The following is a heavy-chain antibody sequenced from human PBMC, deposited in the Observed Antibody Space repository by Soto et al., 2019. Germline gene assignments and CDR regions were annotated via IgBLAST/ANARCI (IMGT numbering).Heavy chain of an antibody. D-gene: IGHD3-22*01. Sequence: PGGSLRLSCAASGFAFSTFGMHWVRQAPGKGLEWMAVISYDGSNKNYSDSVKGRFTISRDNSKKTVYLQMHGLRADDTAVYYCAKGLYYYDSSGYRVFDYWGQGALVTVSS. CDR3: AKGLYYYDSSGYRVFDY. V-gene: IGHV3-30*18. J-gene: IGHJ4*02. CDR1: GFAFSTFG. CDR2: ISYDGSNK.